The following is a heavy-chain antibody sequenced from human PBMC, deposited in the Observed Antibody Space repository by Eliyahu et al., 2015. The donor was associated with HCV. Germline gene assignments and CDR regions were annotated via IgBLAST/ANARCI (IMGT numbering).Heavy chain of an antibody. V-gene: IGHV3-48*03. J-gene: IGHJ4*02. Sequence: EVQLAESGGALVHPGESLXLSXTASGXTLNPTYHMNWVRQAPGRGXEWVSYISSSGRTIYYADSVKGRFTISRDNAKNSLYLEMSSLRGEDTALYYCARNRPSLLGGITFDLWGQGTQVTVSS. CDR2: ISSSGRTI. CDR1: GXTLNPTYH. CDR3: ARNRPSLLGGITFDL. D-gene: IGHD1-14*01.